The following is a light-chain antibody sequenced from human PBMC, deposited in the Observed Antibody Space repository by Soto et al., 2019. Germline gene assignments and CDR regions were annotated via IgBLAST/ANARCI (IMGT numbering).Light chain of an antibody. CDR1: QSVNSH. V-gene: IGKV3-15*01. CDR2: GAS. J-gene: IGKJ1*01. CDR3: HQYNKGPQT. Sequence: EIVMTQSPATLSVSPGERVTLSCRASQSVNSHLAWYLQRPGQAPRLLIYGASTRATGIPARFSASGSGTEFTLTISSLQSEDFAVYYCHQYNKGPQTFGQGTKVEMK.